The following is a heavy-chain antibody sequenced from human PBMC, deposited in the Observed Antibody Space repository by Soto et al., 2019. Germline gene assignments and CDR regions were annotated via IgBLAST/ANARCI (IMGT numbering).Heavy chain of an antibody. CDR3: ARDPIRYFDWFEFDP. V-gene: IGHV3-21*01. CDR2: ISSSGSYI. CDR1: GFTFSSYS. J-gene: IGHJ5*02. D-gene: IGHD3-9*01. Sequence: GGSLRLSCAASGFTFSSYSMNWVRQAPGKGLEWVSSISSSGSYIYYVDSVKGRFTVSRDNAKNSLYLQMNSLRAEDSAVYYCARDPIRYFDWFEFDPWGQGTLVTVSS.